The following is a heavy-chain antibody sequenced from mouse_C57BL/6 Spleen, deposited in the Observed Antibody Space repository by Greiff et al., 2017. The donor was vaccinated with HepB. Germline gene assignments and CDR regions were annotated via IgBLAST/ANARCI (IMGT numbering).Heavy chain of an antibody. CDR3: ARRDGSSYGWYVDV. CDR1: GYTFTSYW. J-gene: IGHJ1*03. D-gene: IGHD1-1*01. CDR2: IYPGSGST. Sequence: VQLQQSGAELVKPGASVKMSCKASGYTFTSYWITWVKQRPGQGLEWIGDIYPGSGSTNYNEKFKSKATLTVDTSSSTAYMQLSSLTSEDSAVYDCARRDGSSYGWYVDVWGTGTTVTVSS. V-gene: IGHV1-55*01.